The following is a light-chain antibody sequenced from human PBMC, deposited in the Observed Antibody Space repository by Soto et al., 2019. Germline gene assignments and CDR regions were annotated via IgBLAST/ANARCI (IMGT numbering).Light chain of an antibody. J-gene: IGLJ2*01. CDR1: SSDVGGYNY. Sequence: QSALTQPASVSGSPGQSITISCTGTSSDVGGYNYVSWYQQYPGKAPKVLIYDVSNRPSGVSNRFSGSKSGNTASLTISGLQVEDEADYYSSSYTTTSTRVVFGGGTKVTVL. V-gene: IGLV2-14*03. CDR3: SSYTTTSTRVV. CDR2: DVS.